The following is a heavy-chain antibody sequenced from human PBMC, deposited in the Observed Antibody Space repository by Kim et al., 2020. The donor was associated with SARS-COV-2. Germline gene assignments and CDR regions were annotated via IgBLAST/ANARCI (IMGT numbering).Heavy chain of an antibody. V-gene: IGHV3-30-3*01. CDR2: ISYDGSNK. D-gene: IGHD3-16*01. CDR1: GFTFSSYA. Sequence: GGSLRLSCAASGFTFSSYAMHWVRQAPGKGLEWVAVISYDGSNKYYADSVKGRFTISRDNSKNTLYLQMNSLRAEDTAVYYCARELGYYYGMDVWGQGTT. CDR3: ARELGYYYGMDV. J-gene: IGHJ6*02.